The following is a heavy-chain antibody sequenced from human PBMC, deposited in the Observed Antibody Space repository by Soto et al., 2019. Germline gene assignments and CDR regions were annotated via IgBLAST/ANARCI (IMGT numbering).Heavy chain of an antibody. J-gene: IGHJ5*02. V-gene: IGHV3-64*07. D-gene: IGHD6-19*01. CDR1: GFTFRSYP. CDR2: ISSNGGST. Sequence: EVQLVESGGGLVQPGGSLRLSCAASGFTFRSYPMHWVRQAPGKGLEYVSAISSNGGSTYYADSVKGRFTISRDNSKNTLYLQMGSLRAEDMGVYYCAREGGIYDSGWYGSWGQGTLVTVSS. CDR3: AREGGIYDSGWYGS.